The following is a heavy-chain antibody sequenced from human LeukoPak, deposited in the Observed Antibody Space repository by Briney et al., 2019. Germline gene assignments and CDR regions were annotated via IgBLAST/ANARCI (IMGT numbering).Heavy chain of an antibody. D-gene: IGHD5-18*01. Sequence: GGSLRLSCGASGFTFSTYWMSWVRQAPGKGLEWVANTNQDDSEKNYVDSVKGRFTVSRDNAKNSVYLQMNRLRAEDTAVYYCTRDKGYSQFDYWGQGSLVTVSS. J-gene: IGHJ4*02. CDR3: TRDKGYSQFDY. CDR2: TNQDDSEK. V-gene: IGHV3-7*01. CDR1: GFTFSTYW.